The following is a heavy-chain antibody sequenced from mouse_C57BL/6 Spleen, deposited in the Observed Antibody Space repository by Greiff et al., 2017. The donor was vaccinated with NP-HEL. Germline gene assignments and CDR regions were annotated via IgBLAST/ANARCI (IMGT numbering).Heavy chain of an antibody. J-gene: IGHJ2*01. CDR2: ISDGGSYT. D-gene: IGHD1-1*01. V-gene: IGHV5-4*01. Sequence: EVKLMESGGGLVKPGGSLKLSCAASGFTFSSYAMSRVRQTPEKRLEWVATISDGGSYTYYPDNVKGRFTISRDNAKNNLYLQMSHLKSEDTALYYCARDQGLLRSPFDYWGQGTTLTVSS. CDR1: GFTFSSYA. CDR3: ARDQGLLRSPFDY.